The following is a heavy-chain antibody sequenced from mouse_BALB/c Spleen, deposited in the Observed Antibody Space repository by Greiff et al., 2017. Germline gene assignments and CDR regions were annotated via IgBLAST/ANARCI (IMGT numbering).Heavy chain of an antibody. V-gene: IGHV1-54*01. Sequence: LVESGAELVRPGTSVKVSCKASGYAFTNYLIEWVKQRPGQGLEWIGVINPGSGGTNYNEKFKGKATLTADKSSSTAYMQLSSLTSDDSAVYFCARGGGSSGYFDYWGQGTTLTVSS. CDR1: GYAFTNYL. J-gene: IGHJ2*01. CDR2: INPGSGGT. D-gene: IGHD1-1*01. CDR3: ARGGGSSGYFDY.